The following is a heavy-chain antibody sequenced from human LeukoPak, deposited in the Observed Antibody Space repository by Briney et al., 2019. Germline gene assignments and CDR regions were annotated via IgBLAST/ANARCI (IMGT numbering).Heavy chain of an antibody. CDR2: IYSGGST. CDR3: ARWLQFEYAFDI. J-gene: IGHJ3*02. V-gene: IGHV3-66*02. CDR1: GFTVSSNY. D-gene: IGHD5-24*01. Sequence: GGSLRLSCAASGFTVSSNYMSWVRQAPGKGLEWVSAIYSGGSTYYADSVKGRFTISRDNSKNTLYLQMNSLRAEDTAVYYCARWLQFEYAFDIWGQGTMVTVSS.